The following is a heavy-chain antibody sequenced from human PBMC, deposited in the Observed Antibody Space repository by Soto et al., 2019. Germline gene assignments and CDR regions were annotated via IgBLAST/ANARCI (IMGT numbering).Heavy chain of an antibody. CDR2: ISAANGIT. V-gene: IGHV1-3*01. Sequence: VKVSCKASGYTFTDCGLHWVRQAPGQGLEWMGWISAANGITKFSQKFQDRVTLTRDTSTSTAYMELRSPRSDDTAVYYCARFDHNWFDPWGQGTLVTVSS. J-gene: IGHJ5*02. CDR1: GYTFTDCG. CDR3: ARFDHNWFDP.